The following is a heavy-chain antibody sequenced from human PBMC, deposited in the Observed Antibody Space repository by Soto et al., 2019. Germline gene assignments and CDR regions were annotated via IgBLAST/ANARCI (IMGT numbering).Heavy chain of an antibody. CDR3: ARALYPSSPRSYGNCFDT. J-gene: IGHJ5*02. CDR2: IKQDGSEK. V-gene: IGHV3-7*03. D-gene: IGHD2-2*01. Sequence: GGSLRLSCAASGFTFSSHWMSWDRQAPGKGLEWVANIKQDGSEKSFVDSVKGRFTISRDNAKNSLYLQMNSLRAEDTAMYYSARALYPSSPRSYGNCFDTWGQGTLVTVSS. CDR1: GFTFSSHW.